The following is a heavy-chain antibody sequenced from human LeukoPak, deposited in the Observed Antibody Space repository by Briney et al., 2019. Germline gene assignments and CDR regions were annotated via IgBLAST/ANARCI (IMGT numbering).Heavy chain of an antibody. CDR1: GVSISSSSYY. Sequence: PSETLSLTCTVSGVSISSSSYYWGWIRQPPGKGLEWIGSLYYSGNTYYNPSLKSRITMSVDTPKNQFSLKLSSVTAADTAIYYCARGGEWYGSYPYYYYMDVRGKGTTVTVSS. V-gene: IGHV4-39*01. J-gene: IGHJ6*03. D-gene: IGHD3-10*01. CDR2: LYYSGNT. CDR3: ARGGEWYGSYPYYYYMDV.